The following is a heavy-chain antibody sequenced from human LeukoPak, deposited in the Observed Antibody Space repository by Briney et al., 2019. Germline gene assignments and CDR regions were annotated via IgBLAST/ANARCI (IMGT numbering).Heavy chain of an antibody. V-gene: IGHV4-34*01. J-gene: IGHJ4*02. Sequence: SEALSLTCAVYGGSFSGYYWSWIRQPPGKGLEWIGEINHSGSTNYNPSLKSRVTISVDRSKNQFSLKLSSVTAADTAVYYCARGVVVAAAPRFDYWGQGTLVTVSS. CDR2: INHSGST. D-gene: IGHD2-15*01. CDR1: GGSFSGYY. CDR3: ARGVVVAAAPRFDY.